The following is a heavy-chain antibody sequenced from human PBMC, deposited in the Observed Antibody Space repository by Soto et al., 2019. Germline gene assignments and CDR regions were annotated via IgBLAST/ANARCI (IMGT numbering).Heavy chain of an antibody. CDR3: ARDRGVYCSSTSCYAHYYYGMDV. V-gene: IGHV3-30-3*01. Sequence: PGGSLRLSCAASGFTFSSYAMHWVRQAPGKGLEWVAVISYDGSNKYYADSVKGRFTISRDNSKNTLYLQMNSLRAEDTAVYYCARDRGVYCSSTSCYAHYYYGMDVWGQGTTVTVSS. CDR2: ISYDGSNK. D-gene: IGHD2-2*01. J-gene: IGHJ6*02. CDR1: GFTFSSYA.